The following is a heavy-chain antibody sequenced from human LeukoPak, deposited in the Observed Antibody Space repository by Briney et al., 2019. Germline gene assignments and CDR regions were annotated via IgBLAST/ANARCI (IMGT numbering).Heavy chain of an antibody. D-gene: IGHD3-16*01. V-gene: IGHV4-39*01. J-gene: IGHJ5*02. CDR3: ASSASNLWFDP. Sequence: SETLSLTCTVSGASISSSSSYWGWIRQPPGKGLEWIGSIYYSGSTNYNPSLKSRVTISVDTSKNQFSLKLSSVTAADTAVYYCASSASNLWFDPWGQGTLVTVSS. CDR1: GASISSSSSY. CDR2: IYYSGST.